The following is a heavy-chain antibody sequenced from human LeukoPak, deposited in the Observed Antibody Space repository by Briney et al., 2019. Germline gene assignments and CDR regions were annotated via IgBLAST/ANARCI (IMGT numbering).Heavy chain of an antibody. V-gene: IGHV3-30-3*01. CDR1: GFTFSSYA. D-gene: IGHD3-22*01. J-gene: IGHJ4*02. CDR3: ARDPYYYDSSGYYPYFDY. CDR2: ISYDGSNK. Sequence: GGSLRLSCAASGFTFSSYAMHWVRQAPGKGLEWVAVISYDGSNKYYADSVKGRFTISRDNSKNTLYLQMNSLRAEDTAVYYCARDPYYYDSSGYYPYFDYWGQGTLVTVSS.